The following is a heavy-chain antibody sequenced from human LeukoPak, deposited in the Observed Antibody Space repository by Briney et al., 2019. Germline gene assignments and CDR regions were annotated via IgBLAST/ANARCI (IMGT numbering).Heavy chain of an antibody. J-gene: IGHJ3*02. CDR2: IYPGDSDT. CDR3: ARIVVPAAIHDAFDI. CDR1: GYSFTSYW. V-gene: IGHV5-51*01. D-gene: IGHD2-2*02. Sequence: GESLKISCKGSGYSFTSYWIGWVRQMPGKGLEWMGIIYPGDSDTRYSPSFRGQVTISADKSISTAYLQWSSLKASDTAMYYCARIVVPAAIHDAFDIWGQGTMVTVSS.